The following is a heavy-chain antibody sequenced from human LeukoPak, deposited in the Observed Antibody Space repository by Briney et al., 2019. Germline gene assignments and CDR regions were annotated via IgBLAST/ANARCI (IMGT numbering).Heavy chain of an antibody. V-gene: IGHV1-18*01. J-gene: IGHJ4*02. CDR1: GYTFTSYG. Sequence: ASVKVSCKASGYTFTSYGITWVGQAPGQGLEWMGWISAYNGNTNYAQKLQGRVTMTTDTSTTTAYMDLRSLRSDDTAVYYCATSSGSGSPQGYWGQGTLVTVSS. D-gene: IGHD3-10*01. CDR3: ATSSGSGSPQGY. CDR2: ISAYNGNT.